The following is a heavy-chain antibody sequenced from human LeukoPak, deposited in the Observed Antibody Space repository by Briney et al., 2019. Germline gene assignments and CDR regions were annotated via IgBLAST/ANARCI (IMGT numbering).Heavy chain of an antibody. CDR1: GYSISSGYY. J-gene: IGHJ6*03. CDR3: AKSRRDYYYYYYMDV. V-gene: IGHV4-38-2*01. Sequence: SETLSLTCAVSGYSISSGYYWGWIRQPPGKGLEWIGSIYHSGSTYYNPSLKSRVTISVDTSKNQFSLKLSSVTAADTAVYYCAKSRRDYYYYYYMDVWGKGTTVTVSS. CDR2: IYHSGST.